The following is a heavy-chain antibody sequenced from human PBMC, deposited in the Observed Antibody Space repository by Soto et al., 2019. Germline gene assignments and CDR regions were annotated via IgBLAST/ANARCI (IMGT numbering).Heavy chain of an antibody. CDR3: ARKAWTRLDY. J-gene: IGHJ4*02. Sequence: QLQLQESGPGLVKPSGTLSLTCGVSGGSLSTPVWWSWVRLPPGKGLEWIGEVFHSGSANYNPSLQSRVTISLHKSTNQFSLRLSSVTAADTAVYYCARKAWTRLDYWGQGALVTVSS. CDR1: GGSLSTPVW. CDR2: VFHSGSA. V-gene: IGHV4-4*02. D-gene: IGHD1-1*01.